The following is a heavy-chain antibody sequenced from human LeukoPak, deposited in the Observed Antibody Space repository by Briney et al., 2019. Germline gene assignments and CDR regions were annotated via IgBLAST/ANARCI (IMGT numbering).Heavy chain of an antibody. CDR2: IIPIFGTA. CDR3: ARAGYCSGDSCLNWFDP. J-gene: IGHJ5*02. D-gene: IGHD2-15*01. V-gene: IGHV1-69*13. Sequence: SVKVSCKASGGTFSSYAISWVRQAPGQGLEWMGGIIPIFGTANYAQKFQGRVTITADESTSTAYMELSSLRSEDTAVYYCARAGYCSGDSCLNWFDPWGQGTLVTVSS. CDR1: GGTFSSYA.